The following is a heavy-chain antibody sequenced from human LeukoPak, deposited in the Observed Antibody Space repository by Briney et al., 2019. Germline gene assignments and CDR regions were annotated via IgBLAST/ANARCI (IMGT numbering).Heavy chain of an antibody. CDR2: ISWNSGSI. CDR3: AKAYSSGWQNFDY. CDR1: GFTFDDYA. V-gene: IGHV3-9*01. D-gene: IGHD6-19*01. J-gene: IGHJ4*02. Sequence: GGSLRLSCAASGFTFDDYAMHWVRHAPGKGLEGVSGISWNSGSIGYADSVKGRFTIPRDNAKNSLYLQMNSLRAEDTALYYCAKAYSSGWQNFDYWGQGTLVTVSS.